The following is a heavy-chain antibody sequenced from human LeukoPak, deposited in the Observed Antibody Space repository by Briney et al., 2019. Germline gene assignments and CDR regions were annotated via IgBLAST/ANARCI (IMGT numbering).Heavy chain of an antibody. J-gene: IGHJ4*02. CDR1: GFTLSTYT. D-gene: IGHD1-26*01. CDR2: IDSGSSYI. Sequence: GGSLRLSCAASGFTLSTYTMNWVRQAPGKGLEWVSSIDSGSSYIYYADSVKGRFTISRDNAKNSLYLQMNSLRAEDTAVYYCARERREQLLPPYTRLVTYFDYWGQGTLVTVSS. V-gene: IGHV3-21*04. CDR3: ARERREQLLPPYTRLVTYFDY.